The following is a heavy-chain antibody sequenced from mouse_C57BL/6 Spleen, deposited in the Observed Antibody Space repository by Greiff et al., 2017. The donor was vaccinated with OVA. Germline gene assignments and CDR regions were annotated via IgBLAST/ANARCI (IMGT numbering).Heavy chain of an antibody. V-gene: IGHV1-59*01. J-gene: IGHJ2*01. CDR1: GYTFTSYW. CDR3: ARVYDYDVGDYLDY. D-gene: IGHD2-4*01. CDR2: IDPTDSYT. Sequence: QVQLQQPGAELVRPGTSVKLSCKASGYTFTSYWMHWVKQRPGQGLEWIGVIDPTDSYTNYNQKFKGKATLTVDTSSSTAYMQLSSLTSEDAAVYYCARVYDYDVGDYLDYWGQGTTLTVSS.